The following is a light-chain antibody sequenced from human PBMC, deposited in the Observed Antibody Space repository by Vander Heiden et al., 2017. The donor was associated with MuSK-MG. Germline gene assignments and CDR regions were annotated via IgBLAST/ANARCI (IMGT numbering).Light chain of an antibody. J-gene: IGKJ4*01. Sequence: EVVLTQAVATLSVSPGETASLSCRASPSLNSNLAWYQQKPGQAPRLLIYGASTRATGIPARFSGSGYGTEFTLTISNLQSEDSAVYYCQGHDKWPSLTFGGGTKVEIK. CDR1: PSLNSN. V-gene: IGKV3-15*01. CDR3: QGHDKWPSLT. CDR2: GAS.